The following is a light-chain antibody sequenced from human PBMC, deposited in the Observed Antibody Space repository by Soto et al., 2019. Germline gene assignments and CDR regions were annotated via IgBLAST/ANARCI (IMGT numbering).Light chain of an antibody. CDR1: QDICTF. CDR3: QQFQSAPYT. V-gene: IGKV1-33*01. CDR2: DAA. Sequence: DIQMTQSPSPLSASVGDRVSSSCQASQDICTFLNWYQQTSGKAPRLLIYDAAHLETGVSSRFSGSGSGTHFTFTISSLQPEDVATYYCQQFQSAPYTFGQGTRLEIK. J-gene: IGKJ5*01.